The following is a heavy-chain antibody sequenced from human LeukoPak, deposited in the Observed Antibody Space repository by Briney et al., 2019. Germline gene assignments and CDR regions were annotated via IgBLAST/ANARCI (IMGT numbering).Heavy chain of an antibody. CDR3: ARDGGTRLKYSYGYGDY. CDR2: ISSSGDTI. Sequence: GGSLRLSCAASGFTFSSYEMNWVRQAPGKGLEWVSYISSSGDTIYYADSVKGRFTISRDNAKNSLYLQMNSLRAEDTAVYYCARDGGTRLKYSYGYGDYWGQGTLVTVSS. J-gene: IGHJ4*02. CDR1: GFTFSSYE. V-gene: IGHV3-48*03. D-gene: IGHD5-18*01.